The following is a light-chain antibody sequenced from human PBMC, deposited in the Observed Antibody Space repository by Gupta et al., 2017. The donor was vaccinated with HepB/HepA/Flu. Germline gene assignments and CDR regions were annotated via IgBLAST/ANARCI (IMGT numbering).Light chain of an antibody. CDR3: AGCDDSQNGYV. J-gene: IGLJ1*01. V-gene: IGLV1-44*01. CDR2: SNN. CDR1: SPNIGSNT. Sequence: QSVLTQPPSASGTPGQRVTISCSGSSPNIGSNTVNWYQQLPGTAPKLLIYSNNQRPSGVPDRFSGSKSGTSASLAISGLQSEDEADYYCAGCDDSQNGYVFGTGTKVTVL.